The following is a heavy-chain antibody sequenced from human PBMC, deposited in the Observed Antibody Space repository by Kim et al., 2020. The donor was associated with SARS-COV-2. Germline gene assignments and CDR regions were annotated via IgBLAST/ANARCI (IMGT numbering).Heavy chain of an antibody. D-gene: IGHD5-12*01. Sequence: GGSLRLSCAASGFTFSDYYMSWIRQAPGKGLEWVSYISSSSSYTNYADSVKGRFTISRDNAKNSLYLQMNSLRAEDTAVYYCARVVEMATILFDYWGQGTLVTVSS. V-gene: IGHV3-11*06. CDR2: ISSSSSYT. CDR1: GFTFSDYY. J-gene: IGHJ4*02. CDR3: ARVVEMATILFDY.